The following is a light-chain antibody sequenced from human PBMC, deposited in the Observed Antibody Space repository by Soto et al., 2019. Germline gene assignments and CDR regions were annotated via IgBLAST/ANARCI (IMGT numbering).Light chain of an antibody. CDR1: QSVSRRY. Sequence: EIVLTQSPGTLSLTLGERATLSCRASQSVSRRYLAWYQQKPGQAPRLLIYGASSRATGIPDRFSGSGSGTDFTLTISRLEPEDFAVYYCQHYGSSPPWTFGQGTKVEIK. CDR2: GAS. CDR3: QHYGSSPPWT. V-gene: IGKV3-20*01. J-gene: IGKJ1*01.